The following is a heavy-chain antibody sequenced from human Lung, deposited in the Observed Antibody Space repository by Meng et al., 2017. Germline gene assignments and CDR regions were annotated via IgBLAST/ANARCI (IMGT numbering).Heavy chain of an antibody. Sequence: KQPGAPTKHPLHPPRYYLRASHRRWGRRSPGLAHEWMVRLNCTREDTHYAQNFQARLTMSGNTSIGEAYMELSGLKSEDTAMYYCAIFEDISAAGLLFGDFWGQGTLVTVSS. CDR3: AIFEDISAAGLLFGDF. D-gene: IGHD6-25*01. CDR1: RYYLRASH. CDR2: LNCTREDT. V-gene: IGHV1-2*06. J-gene: IGHJ4*02.